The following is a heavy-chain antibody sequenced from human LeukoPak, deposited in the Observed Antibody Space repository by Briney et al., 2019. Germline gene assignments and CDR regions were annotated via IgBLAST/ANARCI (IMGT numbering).Heavy chain of an antibody. J-gene: IGHJ6*02. CDR3: ARAPLPNYYGSGRPRCWGMDV. Sequence: SETLSLTCAVYGGSSSGYYWSWIRQPPGKGLEWIGEINHSGSTNYNPSLKSRVTISVDTSKNQFSLKLSSVTAADTAVYYCARAPLPNYYGSGRPRCWGMDVWGQGTTVTVSS. V-gene: IGHV4-34*01. D-gene: IGHD3-10*01. CDR2: INHSGST. CDR1: GGSSSGYY.